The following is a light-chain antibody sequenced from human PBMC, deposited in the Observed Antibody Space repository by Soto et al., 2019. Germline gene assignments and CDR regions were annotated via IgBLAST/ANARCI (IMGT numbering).Light chain of an antibody. J-gene: IGLJ1*01. CDR3: SSYTSSRTLYV. Sequence: QSALTQPASVSGSPGQSITISCTGTSSDVGSYHYVSWYQQHPGKAPKLMIYDVSNRPSGVSNRFSGSKSGNTASLTISGLQAEDEADYFCSSYTSSRTLYVFGTGTKVTVL. V-gene: IGLV2-14*01. CDR2: DVS. CDR1: SSDVGSYHY.